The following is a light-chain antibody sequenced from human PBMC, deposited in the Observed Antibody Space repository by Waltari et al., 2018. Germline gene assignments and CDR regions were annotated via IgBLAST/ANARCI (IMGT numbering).Light chain of an antibody. CDR3: GTWDNSLSAWV. J-gene: IGLJ3*02. CDR2: ENN. Sequence: QSVLTQPPSVSAAPGQKVTISCSGSSSNIGNNYVSWYQQLPGTAPKLLIYENNKRPSGIPDRFSASKSGTSATLGITGLQTGDEADYYCGTWDNSLSAWVFGGGTKLTAL. CDR1: SSNIGNNY. V-gene: IGLV1-51*02.